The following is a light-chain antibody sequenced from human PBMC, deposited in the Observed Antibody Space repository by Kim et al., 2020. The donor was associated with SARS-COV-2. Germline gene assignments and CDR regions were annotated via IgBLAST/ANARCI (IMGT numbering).Light chain of an antibody. J-gene: IGLJ3*02. CDR3: NSRDSSGNHWV. Sequence: LGQTARITCQGASLICYYASWYQQKPGQAPVLVIYGKNNRPSGIPDRFSGSSSGNTASLTITGAQAEDEADYYCNSRDSSGNHWVFGGGTQLTVL. CDR2: GKN. V-gene: IGLV3-19*01. CDR1: SLICYY.